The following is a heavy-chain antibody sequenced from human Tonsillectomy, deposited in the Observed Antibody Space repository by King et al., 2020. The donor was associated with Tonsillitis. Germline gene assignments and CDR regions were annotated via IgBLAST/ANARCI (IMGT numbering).Heavy chain of an antibody. Sequence: VQLPQWGAGLLKPSETLSLTCAVYGGSFSGYYWSWIRQPPGKGLEWIGEINHSGSTNYNPSLKSRVTISVDTSKNQFSLKLSSVTAADTAVYYCARGGMSSGRDWGQGTLVTVSS. CDR1: GGSFSGYY. CDR3: ARGGMSSGRD. CDR2: INHSGST. J-gene: IGHJ4*02. V-gene: IGHV4-34*01. D-gene: IGHD3-10*01.